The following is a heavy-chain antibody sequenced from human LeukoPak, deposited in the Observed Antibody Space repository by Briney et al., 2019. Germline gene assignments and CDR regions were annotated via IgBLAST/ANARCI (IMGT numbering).Heavy chain of an antibody. Sequence: PSETLSLTCTVSAGSISSSSYYWGWIRQPPGKGLEWIGSIYYSGSTHYNPSLKSRVTISVDTSKNQFSLKLSSVTAADTAVYYCARGRYFDWLEFDYWGQGTLVTVSS. J-gene: IGHJ4*02. CDR3: ARGRYFDWLEFDY. CDR1: AGSISSSSYY. V-gene: IGHV4-39*07. D-gene: IGHD3-9*01. CDR2: IYYSGST.